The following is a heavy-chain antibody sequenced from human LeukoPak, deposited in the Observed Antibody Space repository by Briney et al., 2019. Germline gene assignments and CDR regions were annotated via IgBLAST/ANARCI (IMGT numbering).Heavy chain of an antibody. D-gene: IGHD5/OR15-5a*01. CDR1: GFTFSSYR. V-gene: IGHV3-21*04. J-gene: IGHJ5*02. Sequence: GGSLRLSCAASGFTFSSYRMNWVRQAPGKGLEWVSSISSSSNYIYYADSVKGRFTISRDNSKNTLYLQMNSLRAEDTAVYYCAKAPFYAPFDPWGQGTLVTVSS. CDR3: AKAPFYAPFDP. CDR2: ISSSSNYI.